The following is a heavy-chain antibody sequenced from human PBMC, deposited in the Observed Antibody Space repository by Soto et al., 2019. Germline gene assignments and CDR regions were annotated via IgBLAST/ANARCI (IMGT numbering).Heavy chain of an antibody. V-gene: IGHV1-69*13. D-gene: IGHD3-3*01. Sequence: SVKVSCKASGGTFSRNTIAWVRQAPGQGPEWMGRIILMFGMVNYAQTFQGRVTITADGSTSTTYMELSSLRSEDTAVYYCARDGPSYDFWSGQTPRGMDVRGQGTTVTVSS. J-gene: IGHJ6*02. CDR3: ARDGPSYDFWSGQTPRGMDV. CDR1: GGTFSRNT. CDR2: IILMFGMV.